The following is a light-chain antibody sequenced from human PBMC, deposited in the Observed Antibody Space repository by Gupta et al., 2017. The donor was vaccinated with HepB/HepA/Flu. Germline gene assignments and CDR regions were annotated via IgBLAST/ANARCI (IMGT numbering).Light chain of an antibody. J-gene: IGLJ2*01. CDR2: QDN. CDR3: QSWDRNTVI. CDR1: KTGNEY. Sequence: SYDLIQPLSVSVSPGQRDTITCSGAKTGNEYTSWYQQRPGQSPMVVVYQDNKRPSGTPERFSGSTSGNTATLTISGTQTKDEAVYYCQSWDRNTVIFGGGTKLTVL. V-gene: IGLV3-1*01.